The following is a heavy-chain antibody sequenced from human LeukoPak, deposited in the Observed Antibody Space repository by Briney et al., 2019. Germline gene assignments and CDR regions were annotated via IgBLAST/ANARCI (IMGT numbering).Heavy chain of an antibody. CDR2: IYYSGST. J-gene: IGHJ5*02. D-gene: IGHD3-22*01. V-gene: IGHV4-39*07. CDR3: ARTYYYDSSGFDP. Sequence: KPSETLSLTCTVSGGSISSSSYYWGWIRQPPGKGLEWIGSIYYSGSTYYNPSLKSRVTISVDTSKNQFSLKLSSVTAADTAVYYCARTYYYDSSGFDPWGQGTLVTVSS. CDR1: GGSISSSSYY.